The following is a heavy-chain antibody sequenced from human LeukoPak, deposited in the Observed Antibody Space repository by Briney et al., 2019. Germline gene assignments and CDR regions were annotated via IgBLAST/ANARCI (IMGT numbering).Heavy chain of an antibody. D-gene: IGHD3-22*01. J-gene: IGHJ4*02. V-gene: IGHV3-30*18. CDR2: ISYDGSNK. CDR3: AKQGGYYDSSGYPDY. CDR1: GFTFSSYG. Sequence: GGSLRLSCAASGFTFSSYGMHWVRQAPGKGLEWVAVISYDGSNKYYADSVKGRFTISRDNSKNTLYLQMNSLRAEDTAVYYCAKQGGYYDSSGYPDYWGQGTLVTVSS.